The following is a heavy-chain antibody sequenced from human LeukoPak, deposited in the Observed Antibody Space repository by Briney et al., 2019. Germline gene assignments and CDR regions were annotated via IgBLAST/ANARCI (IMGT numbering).Heavy chain of an antibody. Sequence: GRSLRLSCAASGFTFDDYAMHWVRQAPGKGLEWVSAISGRGVSTYYADSVKGRFTISRDNSRNTLFLQMNSLRAEDTAVYYCANLLSTNSGSGSPFENWGQGTLVTVSS. CDR3: ANLLSTNSGSGSPFEN. D-gene: IGHD3-10*01. CDR1: GFTFDDYA. V-gene: IGHV3-23*01. J-gene: IGHJ4*02. CDR2: ISGRGVST.